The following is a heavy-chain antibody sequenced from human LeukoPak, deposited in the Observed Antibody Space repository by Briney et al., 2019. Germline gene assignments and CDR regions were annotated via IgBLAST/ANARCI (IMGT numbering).Heavy chain of an antibody. CDR1: GFTFSTCL. Sequence: PGGSLRLSCAASGFTFSTCLMSWVRQAPGKGMEWVSTISGSDGSTYYADSVKGRFTISRDNSKNTLFLQKNSMRAEDTAIYYCAKARSSTWDYYFDSWGQGTLVTVSS. J-gene: IGHJ4*02. V-gene: IGHV3-23*01. D-gene: IGHD6-13*01. CDR3: AKARSSTWDYYFDS. CDR2: ISGSDGST.